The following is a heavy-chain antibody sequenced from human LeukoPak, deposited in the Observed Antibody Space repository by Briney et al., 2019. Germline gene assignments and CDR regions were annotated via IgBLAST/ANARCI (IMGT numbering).Heavy chain of an antibody. CDR1: GFTFSNYN. CDR2: ISSTSSHI. J-gene: IGHJ4*02. Sequence: GGSLRLSCAASGFTFSNYNMNWVRQAPGKGLEWVSSISSTSSHIFYADSVKGRFTISRDNAKNSLYLQMNSLRAEDTAVYYCAREDSGPIDYWGQGTLVTVSS. V-gene: IGHV3-21*01. CDR3: AREDSGPIDY. D-gene: IGHD6-19*01.